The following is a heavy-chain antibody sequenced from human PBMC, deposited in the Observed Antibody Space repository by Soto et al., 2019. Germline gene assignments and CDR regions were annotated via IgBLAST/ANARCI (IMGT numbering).Heavy chain of an antibody. Sequence: EVQLLESGGGLVQPGGSLRLSCAASGFTFSSYAMSWVRQAPGKGLEWVSSITDSGGGTYYADSVKGRFTISRDNSKSTLYLQMNSLGVEDTALYYCARRDPIRKVYWFDPWGQGTLVTVSS. D-gene: IGHD5-12*01. CDR3: ARRDPIRKVYWFDP. V-gene: IGHV3-23*01. J-gene: IGHJ5*02. CDR1: GFTFSSYA. CDR2: ITDSGGGT.